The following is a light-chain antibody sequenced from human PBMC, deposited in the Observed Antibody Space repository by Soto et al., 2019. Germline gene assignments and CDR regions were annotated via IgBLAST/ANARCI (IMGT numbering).Light chain of an antibody. CDR1: QTVSTSY. Sequence: EIVLTQSPGTLSLSPGERATLSCRASQTVSTSYLAWYQQKPGQAPRLLIYGASTRATGIPARFSGSGPGTEFTLTINSLQSEDFAMYYCQQCGGSPTFGQGTKVDIK. CDR2: GAS. CDR3: QQCGGSPT. J-gene: IGKJ1*01. V-gene: IGKV3-20*01.